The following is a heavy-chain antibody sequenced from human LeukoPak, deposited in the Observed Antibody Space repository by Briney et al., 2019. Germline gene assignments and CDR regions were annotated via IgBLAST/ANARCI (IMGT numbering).Heavy chain of an antibody. D-gene: IGHD3-22*01. CDR1: GGSITSSSYY. V-gene: IGHV4-39*07. CDR2: IYYSGNT. J-gene: IGHJ4*02. Sequence: KPSETLSLTCTVSGGSITSSSYYWGWIRQPLGKGLEWIGSIYYSGNTYYKPSLKSRVTISADTPKNQFSLKLSSVTAADTAVYYCARVPILYDSSGYYIHFDYWGQGTLVTVSS. CDR3: ARVPILYDSSGYYIHFDY.